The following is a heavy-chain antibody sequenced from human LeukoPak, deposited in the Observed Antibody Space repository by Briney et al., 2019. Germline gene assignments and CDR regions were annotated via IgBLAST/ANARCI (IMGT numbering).Heavy chain of an antibody. CDR1: GGSISSYY. D-gene: IGHD3-16*01. CDR2: MYATGRT. CDR3: ARSHVGGTSYYFDY. J-gene: IGHJ4*02. Sequence: PSETLSLTCTVSGGSISSYYWSWIRQPAGSGLEWIGRMYATGRTDFNPSLKSRVTMSVDTSKNQFSLKLSSVTAADTAVYYCARSHVGGTSYYFDYWGQGTLVTVS. V-gene: IGHV4-4*07.